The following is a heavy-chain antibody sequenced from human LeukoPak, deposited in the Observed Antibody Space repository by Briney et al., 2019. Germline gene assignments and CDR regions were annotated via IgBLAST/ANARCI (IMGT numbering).Heavy chain of an antibody. CDR3: ARDRSPGWFDP. V-gene: IGHV3-74*01. CDR2: IHGDGTIT. CDR1: GFTFSSNY. J-gene: IGHJ5*02. Sequence: GGSLRLSCAASGFTFSSNYMHWVRQAPGKGLVWVARIHGDGTITAYADSVKGRFTISRDNAKNTLYLQMNSLRAKDAAVYYCARDRSPGWFDPWGQGTLVTVSS.